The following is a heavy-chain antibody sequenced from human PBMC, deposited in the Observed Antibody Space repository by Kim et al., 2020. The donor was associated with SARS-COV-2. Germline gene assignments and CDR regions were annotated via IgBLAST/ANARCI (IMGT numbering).Heavy chain of an antibody. Sequence: SETLSLTCTVSGGSISSYYWSWIRQPPGKGLEWIGYIYYSGSTNYNPSLKSRVTISVDTSKNQFSLKLSSVTAADTAVYYCARDPNYGSGSYGAGGYYYYGMDVWGQGTTVTVSS. V-gene: IGHV4-59*01. J-gene: IGHJ6*02. CDR2: IYYSGST. D-gene: IGHD3-10*01. CDR3: ARDPNYGSGSYGAGGYYYYGMDV. CDR1: GGSISSYY.